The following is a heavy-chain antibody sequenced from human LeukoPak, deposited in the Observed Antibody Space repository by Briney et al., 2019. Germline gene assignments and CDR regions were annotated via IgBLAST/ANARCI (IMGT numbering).Heavy chain of an antibody. CDR3: ARHRASSGWYDFDY. CDR2: IYYSGST. V-gene: IGHV4-39*01. J-gene: IGHJ4*02. Sequence: SQTLSLTCTVSGGSISSGGYYWSWIRQPPGKGLELIGTIYYSGSTYYNPSLKSRVTISVDTSKNQFSLKLSSVTAADTAVYYCARHRASSGWYDFDYWGQGTLVTVSS. CDR1: GGSISSGGYY. D-gene: IGHD6-19*01.